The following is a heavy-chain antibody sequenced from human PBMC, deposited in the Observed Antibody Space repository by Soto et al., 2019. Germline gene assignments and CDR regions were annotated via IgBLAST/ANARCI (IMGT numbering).Heavy chain of an antibody. D-gene: IGHD6-19*01. CDR3: ARLPRSGWDHYYYGMDV. Sequence: QVQLVESGGGVVQAGGSLGLSCTASGFTFSTYGMHWVRQAPGKGQEWVAVMSHDGSHKAFLDSVKGRFIISRDNSKNPMYLQMNSRRPADTAVYYCARLPRSGWDHYYYGMDVWGQGTTVIVSS. CDR2: MSHDGSHK. CDR1: GFTFSTYG. J-gene: IGHJ6*02. V-gene: IGHV3-30*03.